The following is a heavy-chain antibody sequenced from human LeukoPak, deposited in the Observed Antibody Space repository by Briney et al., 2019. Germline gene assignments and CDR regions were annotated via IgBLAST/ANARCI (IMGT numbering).Heavy chain of an antibody. CDR2: IYHSGST. V-gene: IGHV4-30-2*01. D-gene: IGHD5-18*01. CDR3: ARAARGYSYGLYYMDV. CDR1: GGSISSGGYY. J-gene: IGHJ6*03. Sequence: SQTLSLTCTVSGGSISSGGYYWSWIRQPPGKGLEWIGYIYHSGSTYYNPSLKSRVTISVDRSKNQFSLKLSSVTAADTAVYYCARAARGYSYGLYYMDVWGKGTTVTVSS.